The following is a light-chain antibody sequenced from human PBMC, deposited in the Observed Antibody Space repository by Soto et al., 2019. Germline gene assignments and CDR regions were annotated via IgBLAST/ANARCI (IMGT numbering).Light chain of an antibody. CDR3: CSFTSYSTYV. V-gene: IGLV2-14*01. Sequence: QSALTQPASVSGSPGQSITISCTGTSSDVGAYKYVSWYQLQTGKAPKLIIYDVNNRPSGVPNRFSGSKSDNTASLTISGLQDEDEADYFCCSFTSYSTYVFGTGTKVTVL. CDR2: DVN. J-gene: IGLJ1*01. CDR1: SSDVGAYKY.